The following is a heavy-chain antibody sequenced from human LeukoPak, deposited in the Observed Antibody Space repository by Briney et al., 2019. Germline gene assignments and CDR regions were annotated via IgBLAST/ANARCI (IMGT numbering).Heavy chain of an antibody. Sequence: PGGSLRLSCAASGFTSSDHYMDWDRQAPGKGLEWVGRTRNKANSYTTEYAASVKGRFTISRDDSKNSLYLQMNSLKTEDTAVYYCAREGSAAFDIWGQGTMVTVSS. CDR3: AREGSAAFDI. V-gene: IGHV3-72*01. CDR1: GFTSSDHY. J-gene: IGHJ3*02. CDR2: TRNKANSYTT.